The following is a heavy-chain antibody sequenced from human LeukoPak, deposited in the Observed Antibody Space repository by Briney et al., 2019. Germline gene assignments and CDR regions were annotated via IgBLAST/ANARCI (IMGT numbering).Heavy chain of an antibody. Sequence: ASVKVSCTASGYSFTGYYMHWVRQAPGQGLEWMGWINPNSGGTNYARKFQGRVTMTRDTSISTAYMELGRLRSDDTAVYYCARGGLYDTSAPSDYWGQGTLVTASS. CDR1: GYSFTGYY. V-gene: IGHV1-2*02. CDR3: ARGGLYDTSAPSDY. D-gene: IGHD3-22*01. J-gene: IGHJ4*02. CDR2: INPNSGGT.